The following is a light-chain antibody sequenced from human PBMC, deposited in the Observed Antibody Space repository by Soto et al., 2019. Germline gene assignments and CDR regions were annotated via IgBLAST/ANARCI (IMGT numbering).Light chain of an antibody. CDR1: ESVGSH. CDR2: CAS. V-gene: IGKV3-15*01. CDR3: QQYNNRPPRT. J-gene: IGKJ1*01. Sequence: EIEMTQSPSTMSVSPGERVTLSCRASESVGSHLAWSQQKIGQDPRRLLDCASLRATGIPARFSGSESWTAFTLTISSLQAEDFPSSYCQQYNNRPPRTSCQGTNVQVK.